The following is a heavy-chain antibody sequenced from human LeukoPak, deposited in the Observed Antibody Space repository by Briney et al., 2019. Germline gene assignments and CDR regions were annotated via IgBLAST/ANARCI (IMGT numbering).Heavy chain of an antibody. V-gene: IGHV5-51*03. D-gene: IGHD2-2*01. Sequence: KPGESLKISCKGSGYSFTSYWIDWVRQMPGKGLEWMGIIYPGDTDTRYSPSFQGQVTISADKSISTAYLQWSSLKASDTALYYCARLVVPAATDWFDPWGQGTLVTVSS. CDR2: IYPGDTDT. CDR1: GYSFTSYW. CDR3: ARLVVPAATDWFDP. J-gene: IGHJ5*02.